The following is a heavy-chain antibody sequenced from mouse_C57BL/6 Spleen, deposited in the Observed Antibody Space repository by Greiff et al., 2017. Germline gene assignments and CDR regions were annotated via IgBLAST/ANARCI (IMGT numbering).Heavy chain of an antibody. CDR2: IRYDGIT. Sequence: EVQLQESGPGLVKPSPSLSLSCSVTGYSITSCYFWNWIRRFPGNKLEWLGYIRYDGITNYNPSLKNRITITRDTSKNQFFLKWTSVTPEDTATYYCARDQCYYGSSGVAYWGQGTLVTVSA. CDR3: ARDQCYYGSSGVAY. V-gene: IGHV3-6*01. CDR1: GYSITSCYF. J-gene: IGHJ3*01. D-gene: IGHD1-1*01.